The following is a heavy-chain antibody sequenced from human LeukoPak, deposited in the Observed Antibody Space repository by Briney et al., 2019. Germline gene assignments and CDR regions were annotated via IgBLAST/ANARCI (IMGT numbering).Heavy chain of an antibody. Sequence: GGSLRLSCAASGFTFSSYAMHWVRQAPGKGLEWVAVISYDGSNKYYADSVKGRFTISRDNSKNTLYLQMNSLRAEDTAVYYCARDRGKGYFDYWGQGTLVTVSS. J-gene: IGHJ4*02. D-gene: IGHD4-23*01. CDR3: ARDRGKGYFDY. CDR1: GFTFSSYA. CDR2: ISYDGSNK. V-gene: IGHV3-30-3*01.